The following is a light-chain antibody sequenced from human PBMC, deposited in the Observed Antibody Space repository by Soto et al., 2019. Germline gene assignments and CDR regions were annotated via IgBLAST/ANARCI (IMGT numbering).Light chain of an antibody. CDR1: SSDVGGYNY. CDR2: DVS. Sequence: QSALTQPASVSGSPGQSITISCTGTSSDVGGYNYVSWYQQHPGKAPKLMIYDVSNRPSGVSNRFSGSKSGNTASLTISGLQAEDEAYYYCRSYTSSSTLVVFGGGTQHTVL. J-gene: IGLJ2*01. V-gene: IGLV2-14*01. CDR3: RSYTSSSTLVV.